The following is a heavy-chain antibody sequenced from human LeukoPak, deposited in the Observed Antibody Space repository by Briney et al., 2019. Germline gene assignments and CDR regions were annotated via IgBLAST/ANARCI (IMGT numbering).Heavy chain of an antibody. J-gene: IGHJ3*02. CDR3: ARHISALGYCSGGSCKAGIYDSSGSSDAFDI. Sequence: SETLSLTCTVSGGSISSSSYYWGWIHQPPGKGLEWIGSIYYSGSTYYNPSLKSRVTISVDTSKNQFSLKLSSVTAADTAVYYCARHISALGYCSGGSCKAGIYDSSGSSDAFDIWGQGTMVTVSS. D-gene: IGHD2-15*01. CDR1: GGSISSSSYY. V-gene: IGHV4-39*01. CDR2: IYYSGST.